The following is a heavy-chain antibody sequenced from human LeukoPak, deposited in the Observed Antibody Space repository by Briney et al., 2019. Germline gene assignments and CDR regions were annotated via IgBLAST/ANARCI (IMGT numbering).Heavy chain of an antibody. CDR3: AREYLRSPYIAAAGTFDY. CDR1: GFTFSSYS. Sequence: PGGSLRLSCAASGFTFSSYSMNWVRQAPGKGLEWVSSISGSSSYIYYADSVKGRFTISRDNAKNSLYLQMNGLRAEDTAVYYCAREYLRSPYIAAAGTFDYWGQGTLVTVSS. J-gene: IGHJ4*02. V-gene: IGHV3-21*01. D-gene: IGHD6-13*01. CDR2: ISGSSSYI.